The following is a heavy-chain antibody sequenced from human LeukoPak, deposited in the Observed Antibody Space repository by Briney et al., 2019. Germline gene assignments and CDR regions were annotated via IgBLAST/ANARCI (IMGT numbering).Heavy chain of an antibody. CDR2: IYYSGST. CDR3: ARSSPGIAAAEDY. CDR1: GDSISSYY. V-gene: IGHV4-59*01. D-gene: IGHD6-13*01. J-gene: IGHJ4*02. Sequence: SETLSLTCTVSGDSISSYYWSWIRQPPGKGLERIGYIYYSGSTNYNPSLKSRVTISVDTSKNQFSLKLSSVTAADTAVYYCARSSPGIAAAEDYWGQGTLVTVSS.